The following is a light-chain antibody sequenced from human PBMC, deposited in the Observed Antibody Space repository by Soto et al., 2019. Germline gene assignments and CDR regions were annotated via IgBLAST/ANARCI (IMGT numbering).Light chain of an antibody. CDR3: QQYISSPLT. J-gene: IGKJ1*01. V-gene: IGKV3-15*01. CDR1: QSISDT. CDR2: GAS. Sequence: EIVMTQSPATLSVSPGGRATLSCRASQSISDTLAWYQQKPGQAPRLLIYGASARALGIPDRFSASGSGTDFTLTISRLEPEDFAVYYCQQYISSPLTFGQGTKVDIK.